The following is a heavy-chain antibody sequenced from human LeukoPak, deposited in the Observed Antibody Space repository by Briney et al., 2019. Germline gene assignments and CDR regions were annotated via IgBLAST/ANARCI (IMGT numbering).Heavy chain of an antibody. D-gene: IGHD1-7*01. Sequence: SETLSLTCTVSGGSISSYDWSWIRQPPGKGLEWIGNIYYSGSTNYNPSLKSRVTISVDTSKNQFSLKLSSVTAADTAVYYCARHPSGNSNFWFDPWGQGTLVTVSS. CDR3: ARHPSGNSNFWFDP. CDR2: IYYSGST. J-gene: IGHJ5*02. CDR1: GGSISSYD. V-gene: IGHV4-59*08.